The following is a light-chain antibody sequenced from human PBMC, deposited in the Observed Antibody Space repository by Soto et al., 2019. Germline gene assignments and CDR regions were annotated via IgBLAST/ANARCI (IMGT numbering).Light chain of an antibody. CDR3: QQRSNWPPIT. J-gene: IGKJ5*01. Sequence: EMVLTQSPGTLSLSPGERATLSRRASQSVSSYLAWYQQKPGQAPRLLIYDASNRATGIPARFSGSGSGTDFTLTISSLEPEDFAVYYCQQRSNWPPITFGQGTRLEIK. V-gene: IGKV3-11*01. CDR1: QSVSSY. CDR2: DAS.